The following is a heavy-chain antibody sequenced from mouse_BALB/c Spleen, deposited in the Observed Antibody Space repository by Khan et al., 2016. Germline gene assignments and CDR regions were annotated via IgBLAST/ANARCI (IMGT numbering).Heavy chain of an antibody. D-gene: IGHD1-2*01. CDR3: VGYPFAY. CDR2: IRSISNNYAT. Sequence: EVQLVESGGGLVQPKGSLKLSCAASGFTFNTNAMNWVRQAPGKGLEWVARIRSISNNYATYYADSVKDRFTISRDDSQSILYLQMNNVETEDTAMYYCVGYPFAYWGQGTLVTVSA. CDR1: GFTFNTNA. V-gene: IGHV10S3*01. J-gene: IGHJ3*01.